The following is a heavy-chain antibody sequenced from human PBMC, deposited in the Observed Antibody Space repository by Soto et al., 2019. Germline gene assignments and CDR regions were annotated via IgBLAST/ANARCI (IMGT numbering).Heavy chain of an antibody. CDR2: ISAYNGNT. CDR3: ARDRPYYYDSSGYRN. Sequence: QVQLVQSGAEVKKPGASVKVSCKASGYTFTSYGISWVRQAPGQGLEWMGWISAYNGNTNYAQKLQGRVTMTTDTSTSTANMELRSLRSDDTAVYYCARDRPYYYDSSGYRNWGQGTLVTVSS. CDR1: GYTFTSYG. J-gene: IGHJ4*02. D-gene: IGHD3-22*01. V-gene: IGHV1-18*01.